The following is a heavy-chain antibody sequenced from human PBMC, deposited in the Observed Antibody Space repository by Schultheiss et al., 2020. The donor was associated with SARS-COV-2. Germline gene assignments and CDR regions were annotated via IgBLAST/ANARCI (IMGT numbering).Heavy chain of an antibody. CDR1: GFTFSDYY. J-gene: IGHJ6*03. CDR2: ISSSGSTI. Sequence: GGSLRLSCAASGFTFSDYYMSWIRQAPGKGLEWVSYISSSGSTIYYADSVKGRFTISRDNSKNTLYLQMGSLRAEDMAVYYCARDGGYCSSTSCSGVDYYYYYMDVWGKGTTVTVSS. V-gene: IGHV3-11*04. D-gene: IGHD2-2*01. CDR3: ARDGGYCSSTSCSGVDYYYYYMDV.